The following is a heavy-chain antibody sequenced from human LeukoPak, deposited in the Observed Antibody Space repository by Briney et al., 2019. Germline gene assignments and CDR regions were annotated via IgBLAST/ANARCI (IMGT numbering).Heavy chain of an antibody. J-gene: IGHJ6*03. V-gene: IGHV2-5*01. CDR2: LYWNDDK. CDR3: AHRGLTSYCSSTSCYADYYMDV. CDR1: GFSLSTRGVG. Sequence: SGPTLVNPTQTLTLTCTFSGFSLSTRGVGVGWIRQPPVKALEWLALLYWNDDKRYSPSLKSRLTITKDTSKNQVVLTMTNMDPVDTATYYCAHRGLTSYCSSTSCYADYYMDVWGKGTTVTVSS. D-gene: IGHD2-2*01.